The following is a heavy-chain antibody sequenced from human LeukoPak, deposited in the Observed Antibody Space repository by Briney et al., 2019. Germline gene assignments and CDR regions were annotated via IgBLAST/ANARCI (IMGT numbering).Heavy chain of an antibody. J-gene: IGHJ4*02. Sequence: ASVKVSCKASGYTFTGYYMHWVRQAPGQGLEWMGWINPNSGGTNYAQKFQGRVTMTRDTSISTAYMELSRLRSDDTAVYHCARRVVPAADFDYWGQGTLVTVSS. CDR1: GYTFTGYY. V-gene: IGHV1-2*02. D-gene: IGHD2-2*01. CDR3: ARRVVPAADFDY. CDR2: INPNSGGT.